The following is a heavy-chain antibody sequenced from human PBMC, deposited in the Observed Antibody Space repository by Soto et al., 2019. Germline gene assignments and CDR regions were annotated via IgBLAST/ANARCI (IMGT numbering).Heavy chain of an antibody. CDR1: GFTFSSYA. CDR3: AKDQLAVAGLNWFDP. J-gene: IGHJ5*02. D-gene: IGHD6-19*01. Sequence: GGSLRLSCAASGFTFSSYAMSWVLQAPGKGLEWVSVISGSGGSTYYADSVKGRFTISRDNSKNTLYLQMNSLRAEDTAVYYCAKDQLAVAGLNWFDPWGQGTLVTVSS. V-gene: IGHV3-23*01. CDR2: ISGSGGST.